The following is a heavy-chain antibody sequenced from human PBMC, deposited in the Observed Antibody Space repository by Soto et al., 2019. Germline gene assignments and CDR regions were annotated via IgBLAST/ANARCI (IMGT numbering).Heavy chain of an antibody. J-gene: IGHJ3*01. V-gene: IGHV3-30*18. CDR2: ISYDGSKN. CDR1: GFTFNNYG. CDR3: AKEAVGTFDL. Sequence: QVQLVESGGGVVQPGRSLRLSCAASGFTFNNYGMHWVRHAPGKGLEWVALISYDGSKNHYADSVKGRFTISRDNSKNTLYLKMNGLRAEDTAVYYCAKEAVGTFDLWGQGTMVTVSS. D-gene: IGHD6-19*01.